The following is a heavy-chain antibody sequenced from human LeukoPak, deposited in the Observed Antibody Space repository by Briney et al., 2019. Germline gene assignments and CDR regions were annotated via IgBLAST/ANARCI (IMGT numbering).Heavy chain of an antibody. J-gene: IGHJ4*02. V-gene: IGHV3-23*01. D-gene: IGHD3-10*01. CDR1: RFTFSSFA. CDR3: ARPEGITMVRGVIY. Sequence: PGGSLRLSCVASRFTFSSFAMSWVRQATGRGLEWALANSGSGDRTYYADSVKGRFTISRDNSKNTLYLQMNSLRAEDTALYYCARPEGITMVRGVIYWGQGTLVTV. CDR2: NSGSGDRT.